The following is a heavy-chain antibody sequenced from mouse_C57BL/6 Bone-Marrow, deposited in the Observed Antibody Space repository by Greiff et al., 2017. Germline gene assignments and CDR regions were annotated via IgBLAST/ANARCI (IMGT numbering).Heavy chain of an antibody. CDR3: ARHKGHYGSSPYYAMDY. CDR1: GYTFTEYT. CDR2: FYPGSGSI. Sequence: QVQLQQSGAELVKPGASVKLSCKASGYTFTEYTIHWVKQRSGQGLEWIGWFYPGSGSIKYNEKFKDKDTLTADKSSSTVYMELSRLTSEDSAVYFCARHKGHYGSSPYYAMDYWGQGTSVTVSS. D-gene: IGHD1-1*01. V-gene: IGHV1-62-2*01. J-gene: IGHJ4*01.